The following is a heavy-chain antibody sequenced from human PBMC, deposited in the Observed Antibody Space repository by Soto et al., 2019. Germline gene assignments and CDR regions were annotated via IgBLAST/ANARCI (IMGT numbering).Heavy chain of an antibody. J-gene: IGHJ5*01. CDR2: FFSGTT. V-gene: IGHV4-39*01. Sequence: SETLSLTCTVSGGSISNKSSYWAWIRQPPGKGLEWIGTFFSGTTFSNPSLKSRVTISIDTSKNQASLRLRSVDAPDTAIYYCATTRGVAVGGSFDSWGQGTLVTVSS. CDR1: GGSISNKSSY. D-gene: IGHD2-15*01. CDR3: ATTRGVAVGGSFDS.